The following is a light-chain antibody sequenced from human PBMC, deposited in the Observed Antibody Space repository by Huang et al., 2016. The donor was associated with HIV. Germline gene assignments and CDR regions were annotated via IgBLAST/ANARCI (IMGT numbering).Light chain of an antibody. V-gene: IGKV2-29*02. CDR3: MQGIHSWT. CDR1: QCLLHSDGKTY. J-gene: IGKJ1*01. CDR2: EVS. Sequence: DIVMTQTPLSLSVTPGQPASISCKSSQCLLHSDGKTYLYWYLQKPGQSPQLLIYEVSSRVSGVPDRVSGSGSGTDFTLKISRVEAEDVGVYYCMQGIHSWTFGQGTKVEIK.